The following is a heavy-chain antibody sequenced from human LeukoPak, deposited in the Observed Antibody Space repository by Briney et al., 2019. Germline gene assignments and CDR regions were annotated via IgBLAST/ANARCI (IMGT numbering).Heavy chain of an antibody. CDR1: GFTFSSYG. D-gene: IGHD3-9*01. CDR2: IWYDGSNK. V-gene: IGHV3-33*06. CDR3: AKDRYYDILTGYLVD. Sequence: GGSLRLSCAASGFTFSSYGMHWVRQAPGKGLEWVAVIWYDGSNKYYADSVKGRFTISRDNSKNTLYLQMNSLRAEDTAVYYCAKDRYYDILTGYLVDWGQGTLVTVSS. J-gene: IGHJ1*01.